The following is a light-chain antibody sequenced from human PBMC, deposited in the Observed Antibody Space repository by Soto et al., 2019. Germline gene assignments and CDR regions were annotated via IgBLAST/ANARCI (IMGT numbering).Light chain of an antibody. Sequence: EVVLTQSPGTLSLSPGERVTLSCRASQSVSSNYFAWYQQKPGQAPRLLIYGTSSRATGIPDRFSGSASGTDFTLTISGLEPEDVAVYYCQQYGSSPWTFGQGTKVEIK. CDR1: QSVSSNY. CDR3: QQYGSSPWT. CDR2: GTS. J-gene: IGKJ1*01. V-gene: IGKV3-20*01.